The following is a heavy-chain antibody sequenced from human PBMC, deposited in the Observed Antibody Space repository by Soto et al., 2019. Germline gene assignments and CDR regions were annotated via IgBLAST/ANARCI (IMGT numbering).Heavy chain of an antibody. CDR1: RYTGTSDG. D-gene: IGHD1-26*01. Sequence: SVKRSCSASRYTGTSDGSSGVRHAPGQGLELMVRVSAYNGNANNAHKLQGRVTMTTDTSTSTAYMQLRSLRSADTAVSSCASSPVVGATSQSPVDYWGPATLVTVPS. J-gene: IGHJ4*02. V-gene: IGHV1-18*01. CDR2: VSAYNGNA. CDR3: ASSPVVGATSQSPVDY.